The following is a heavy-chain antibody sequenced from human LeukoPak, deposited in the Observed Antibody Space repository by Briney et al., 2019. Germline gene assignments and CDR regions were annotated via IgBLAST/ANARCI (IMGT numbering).Heavy chain of an antibody. CDR2: ISGSGGST. V-gene: IGHV3-23*01. J-gene: IGHJ4*02. CDR3: AKRSAESSGYFTY. D-gene: IGHD6-19*01. CDR1: GYSISSGYY. Sequence: PSETLSLTCTVSGYSISSGYYWGWIRQPPGKGLEWVSAISGSGGSTYYADSVKGRFTISRDNSKNTLYLQMNSLRAEDTAVYYCAKRSAESSGYFTYWGQGILVTVSS.